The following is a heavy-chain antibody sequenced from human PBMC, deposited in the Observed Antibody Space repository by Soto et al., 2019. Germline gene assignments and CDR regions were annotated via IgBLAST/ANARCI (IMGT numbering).Heavy chain of an antibody. CDR2: ISYDRSNK. Sequence: QVQLVESGGGVVQPGGSLRLSCAASGFTFSSYAMHWVRQAPGKGLEWVAVISYDRSNKYYADSVNGRFTISRDNSKXXXXXXXXXXXXXXXXXXXXXXXXXXXXYFYFLGQGNLVILSS. V-gene: IGHV3-30-3*01. CDR1: GFTFSSYA. CDR3: XXXXXXXXYFYF. J-gene: IGHJ4*01.